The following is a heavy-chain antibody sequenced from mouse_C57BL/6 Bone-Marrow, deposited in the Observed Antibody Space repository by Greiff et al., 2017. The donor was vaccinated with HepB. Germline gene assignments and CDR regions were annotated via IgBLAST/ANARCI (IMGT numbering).Heavy chain of an antibody. D-gene: IGHD1-1*01. CDR1: GFTFSDYY. CDR3: ARDHGSSYHYYAMDY. Sequence: DVHLVESEGGLVQPGSSMKLSCTASGFTFSDYYMAWVRQVPEKGLEWVANINYDGSSTYYLDSLKSRFIISRDNAKNILYLQMSSLKSEDTATYYCARDHGSSYHYYAMDYWGQGTSVTVSS. CDR2: INYDGSST. V-gene: IGHV5-16*01. J-gene: IGHJ4*01.